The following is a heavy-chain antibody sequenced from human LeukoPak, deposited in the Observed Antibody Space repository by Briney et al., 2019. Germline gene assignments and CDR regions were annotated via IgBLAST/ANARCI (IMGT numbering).Heavy chain of an antibody. CDR1: GGSISSSRYY. V-gene: IGHV4-39*01. D-gene: IGHD3-10*01. CDR2: IFYSGST. Sequence: SETLSLTYTVSGGSISSSRYYWDWIRQPPGKGLEWIGNIFYSGSTYYNPSLKSRVTISVDTSKNQFSLKLTSVTAADTAVYYCARRSVSFYGMDVWGQGTTVTVSS. CDR3: ARRSVSFYGMDV. J-gene: IGHJ6*02.